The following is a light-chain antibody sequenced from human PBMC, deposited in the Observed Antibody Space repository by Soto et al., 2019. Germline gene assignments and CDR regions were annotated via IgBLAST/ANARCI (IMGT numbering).Light chain of an antibody. CDR1: QSVLHSSNNNNY. CDR3: QVYGSSSKT. CDR2: GVS. V-gene: IGKV4-1*01. J-gene: IGKJ1*01. Sequence: DIVMTQSPDSLAVSLGERATINCKSSQSVLHSSNNNNYLAWYQQKPGQAPRLLIYGVSTGATGIPDRFSGSGSGTDFTLTISRLEPEDFAVYFCQVYGSSSKTFGQGTKVDIK.